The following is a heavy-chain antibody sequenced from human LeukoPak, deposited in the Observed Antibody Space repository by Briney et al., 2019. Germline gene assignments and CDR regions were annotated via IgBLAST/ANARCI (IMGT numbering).Heavy chain of an antibody. CDR3: ARGEMATGRDY. Sequence: PSETLSLTRTVSGGSISSYYWSWIRQPPGKGLEWIGYIYYSGSTNYNPSLKSRVTISVDTSKNQFSLKLSSVTAADTAVYYCARGEMATGRDYWGQGTLVTVSS. J-gene: IGHJ4*02. CDR1: GGSISSYY. CDR2: IYYSGST. D-gene: IGHD5-24*01. V-gene: IGHV4-59*01.